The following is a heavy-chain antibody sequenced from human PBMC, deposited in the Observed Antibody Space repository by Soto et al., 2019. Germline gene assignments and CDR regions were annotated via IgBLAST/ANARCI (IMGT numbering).Heavy chain of an antibody. J-gene: IGHJ4*02. CDR1: GYTFTSYD. D-gene: IGHD2-15*01. CDR2: MNPNSGNT. CDR3: ARGVGYCSGGSCFKGDFDY. Sequence: ASVKVSCKASGYTFTSYDINWVRQATGQGLEWMGWMNPNSGNTGYAQKFQGRVTMTRNTSISTAYMELSSLRSEDTAVYYCARGVGYCSGGSCFKGDFDYWGQGTLVTVSS. V-gene: IGHV1-8*01.